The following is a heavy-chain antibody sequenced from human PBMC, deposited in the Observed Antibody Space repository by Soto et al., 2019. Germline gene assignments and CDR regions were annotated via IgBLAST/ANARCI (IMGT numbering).Heavy chain of an antibody. CDR1: GFTFSSYS. D-gene: IGHD3-22*01. CDR2: ISSSSSTI. CDR3: ARGNSHDYYDSSGYETLIFDY. Sequence: GGSLRLSCAASGFTFSSYSMNWVRQAPGKGLEWVSYISSSSSTIYYADSVKGRFTISRDNAKNSLYLQMNSLRDEDTAVYYCARGNSHDYYDSSGYETLIFDYWGQGTLVTVSS. J-gene: IGHJ4*02. V-gene: IGHV3-48*02.